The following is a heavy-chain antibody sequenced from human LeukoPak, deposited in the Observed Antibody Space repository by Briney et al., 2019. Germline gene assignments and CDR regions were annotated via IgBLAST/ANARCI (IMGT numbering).Heavy chain of an antibody. CDR2: ISGRRDST. CDR1: GFTVRSSY. D-gene: IGHD1-26*01. J-gene: IGHJ4*02. Sequence: PGGSLRLSCAASGFTVRSSYMSWVRQAPGKGLEWVSTISGRRDSTSYADSVKGRFTISRDNSKNTLYLQMNSLRAEDTAVYYCAKNLGVWELSADYWGQGTLVTVSS. CDR3: AKNLGVWELSADY. V-gene: IGHV3-23*01.